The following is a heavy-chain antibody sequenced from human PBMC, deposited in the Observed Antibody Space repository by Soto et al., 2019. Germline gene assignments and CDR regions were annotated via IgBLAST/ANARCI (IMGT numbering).Heavy chain of an antibody. CDR1: GFTFDDYA. CDR2: IIWNNDNT. D-gene: IGHD4-17*01. CDR3: ARTTWGYGEPLDS. Sequence: EVHLVESGGGVAQPAGSLRLSCATSGFTFDDYAMHWVRQAPGKNLEWVPGIIWNNDNTGYADSVKGRFTISRDNAKRSLFLQMNSLRSEDTAFYFCARTTWGYGEPLDSWGQGTLVTVS. J-gene: IGHJ4*02. V-gene: IGHV3-9*01.